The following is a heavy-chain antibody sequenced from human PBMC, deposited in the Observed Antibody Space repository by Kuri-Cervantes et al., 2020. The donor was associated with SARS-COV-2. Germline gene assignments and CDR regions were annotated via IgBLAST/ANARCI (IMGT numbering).Heavy chain of an antibody. CDR2: INHSAST. V-gene: IGHV4-34*01. D-gene: IGHD1-26*01. J-gene: IGHJ4*02. Sequence: GSLRLSCAVYGGSFSGYYWSWIRQPPGKGLEWIGEINHSASTNYNPSLKSRVTISVDTSKNQFSLRLSSVTAADTAVYYCARDRWDDYIDYWGQGTLVTVSS. CDR3: ARDRWDDYIDY. CDR1: GGSFSGYY.